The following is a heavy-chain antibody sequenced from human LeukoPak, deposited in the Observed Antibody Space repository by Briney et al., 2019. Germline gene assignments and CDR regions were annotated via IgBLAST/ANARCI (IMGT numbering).Heavy chain of an antibody. D-gene: IGHD3-16*02. Sequence: GGSLRLSCAASGFTFSSSPMHWVRQTPGKGLVWLSRISPDGSGTTYADSVKGRFTSSRDNAKNTLYLQMNSLSVEETAVYYCTRDRYSVGDIWGQGSLVTVSS. V-gene: IGHV3-74*01. CDR1: GFTFSSSP. CDR2: ISPDGSGT. J-gene: IGHJ3*02. CDR3: TRDRYSVGDI.